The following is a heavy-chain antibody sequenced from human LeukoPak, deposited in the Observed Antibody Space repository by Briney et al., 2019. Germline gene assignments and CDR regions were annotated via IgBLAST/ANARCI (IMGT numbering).Heavy chain of an antibody. CDR1: GGTFSSYA. D-gene: IGHD2-21*02. CDR3: ATSPTSDSPGY. CDR2: IIPILGIA. J-gene: IGHJ4*02. V-gene: IGHV1-69*04. Sequence: SVKVSCKASGGTFSSYAISWVRQAPGQGLEWMGRIIPILGIANYAQKFQGRVTITADESTSTAYMELSSLRSEDTAVYYCATSPTSDSPGYWGQGTLVTVSS.